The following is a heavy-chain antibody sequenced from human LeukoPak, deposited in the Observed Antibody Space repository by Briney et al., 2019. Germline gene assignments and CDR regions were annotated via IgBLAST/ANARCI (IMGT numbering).Heavy chain of an antibody. D-gene: IGHD3-10*01. CDR1: GSSNSGYY. CDR3: ARHAYYYGSGSYTGFDY. J-gene: IGHJ4*02. Sequence: PSETLSLTRTVSGSSNSGYYWSWIRQPPGKGLEWIGYIYYSGSTNCNPSLKSRVTISVDTSKNQFSLKLSSVTAADTAVYYCARHAYYYGSGSYTGFDYWGQGTLVTVSS. V-gene: IGHV4-59*08. CDR2: IYYSGST.